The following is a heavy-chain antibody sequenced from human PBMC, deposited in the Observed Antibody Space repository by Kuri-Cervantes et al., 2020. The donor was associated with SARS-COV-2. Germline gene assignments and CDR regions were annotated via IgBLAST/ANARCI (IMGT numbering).Heavy chain of an antibody. Sequence: SLKISCAASGFTFDDYAMHWVRQAPGKGLEWVSGISWKSGSIGYADSVKGRFTLSRDNVKNSLYLQTNSVRAEDTALYYCAKDTGGYSYGYDYWGQGTLVTVSS. J-gene: IGHJ4*02. D-gene: IGHD5-18*01. CDR1: GFTFDDYA. CDR2: ISWKSGSI. V-gene: IGHV3-9*01. CDR3: AKDTGGYSYGYDY.